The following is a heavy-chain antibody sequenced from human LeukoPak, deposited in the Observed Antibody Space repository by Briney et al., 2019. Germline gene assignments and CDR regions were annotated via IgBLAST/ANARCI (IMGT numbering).Heavy chain of an antibody. J-gene: IGHJ4*02. V-gene: IGHV4-39*01. Sequence: SETLSLTCTVSGGSISSSSAYWGWIRQPPGKGLEWIGSIYYSKNTYYNPSLKSRVAISADTSKNQFSLALGSVSATDTAVYYCVSPRGFSYGYFDYWGQGTLVTVSS. CDR2: IYYSKNT. D-gene: IGHD5-18*01. CDR3: VSPRGFSYGYFDY. CDR1: GGSISSSSAY.